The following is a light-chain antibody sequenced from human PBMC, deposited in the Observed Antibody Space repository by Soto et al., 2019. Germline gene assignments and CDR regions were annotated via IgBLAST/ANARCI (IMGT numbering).Light chain of an antibody. CDR1: QSVSSY. CDR3: KQRSNWPLT. V-gene: IGKV3-11*01. CDR2: DAS. J-gene: IGKJ4*01. Sequence: EIVLTHSPATLSLSPGERATLSCRASQSVSSYLAWYQQKPGQAPRLLIYDASNRATGIPARFSGSGSGTDFTLTMSSLEPEDFAVYYCKQRSNWPLTFGGGTKVEIK.